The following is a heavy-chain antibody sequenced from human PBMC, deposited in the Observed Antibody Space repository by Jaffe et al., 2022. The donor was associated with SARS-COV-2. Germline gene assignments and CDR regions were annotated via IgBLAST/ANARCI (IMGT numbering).Heavy chain of an antibody. D-gene: IGHD1-1*01. V-gene: IGHV3-30-3*01. CDR3: GRDEGRNDASRRFDY. Sequence: QVQLVESGGGVVQPGQSLRLSCAASGFNFNTYAFHWVRQAPGKALEWVVSLSSDGSSTYYADSVTGRFTITRDISENTLFLQMNRLRPEDTAVYYCGRDEGRNDASRRFDYWGQGTLVTVSS. CDR2: LSSDGSST. CDR1: GFNFNTYA. J-gene: IGHJ4*02.